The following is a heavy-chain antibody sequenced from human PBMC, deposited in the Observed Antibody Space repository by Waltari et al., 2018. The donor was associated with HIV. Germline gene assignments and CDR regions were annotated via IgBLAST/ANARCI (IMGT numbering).Heavy chain of an antibody. Sequence: QVQLIQSGAEVKKPGASVKVSCKVFGYTLTELSMHWVRQAAGKGLEWMGGGGHEGDRTIYEQVFQGRVTMAEKRSTNTAYMEFTRLKSGDTAVYNWAPGAGTTSIQLDDMDGGGQATTVTVSS. J-gene: IGHJ6*02. D-gene: IGHD1-1*01. CDR3: APGAGTTSIQLDDMDG. V-gene: IGHV1-24*01. CDR1: GYTLTELS. CDR2: GGHEGDRT.